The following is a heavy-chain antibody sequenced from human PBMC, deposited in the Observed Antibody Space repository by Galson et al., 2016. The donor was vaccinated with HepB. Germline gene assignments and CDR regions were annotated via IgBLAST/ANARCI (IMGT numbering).Heavy chain of an antibody. CDR3: AGALRGTTSFFEY. D-gene: IGHD4-17*01. CDR2: TYYSGYT. CDR1: GGSISNYY. Sequence: SETLSLTCTVSGGSISNYYWSWFRQPPGKGPEWIGQTYYSGYTNYSPSLKSRVTISLDSSQNQISLRVRSVTAADTAVYYCAGALRGTTSFFEYWGQGVLVTVSS. V-gene: IGHV4-59*01. J-gene: IGHJ4*02.